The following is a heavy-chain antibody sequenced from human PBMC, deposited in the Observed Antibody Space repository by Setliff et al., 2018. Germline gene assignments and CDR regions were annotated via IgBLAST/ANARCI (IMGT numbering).Heavy chain of an antibody. CDR2: IYTSGST. D-gene: IGHD3-10*01. CDR1: GGSISSGSYY. CDR3: ARDQAYYYGSGSYYTWFDP. V-gene: IGHV4-61*02. Sequence: PSETLSLTCTVSGGSISSGSYYWSWIRQPAGKGLEWIGRIYTSGSTNYNPSLKSRVTISVDMSKNQFSLKLSSVTAADTAVYYCARDQAYYYGSGSYYTWFDPWGQGTLVTVSS. J-gene: IGHJ5*02.